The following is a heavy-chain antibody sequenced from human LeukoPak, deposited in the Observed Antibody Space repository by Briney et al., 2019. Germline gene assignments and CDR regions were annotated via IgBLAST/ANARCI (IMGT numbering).Heavy chain of an antibody. J-gene: IGHJ3*02. D-gene: IGHD2-2*01. CDR1: GYSFTSYW. CDR3: ARRKIVVVPAAEEAAFDI. Sequence: GESLKISCKGSGYSFTSYWIGWVRRMPGKGLEWMGIIYPGDSDTRYSPSFQGQVTISADKSISTAYLQWSSLKASDTAMYYCARRKIVVVPAAEEAAFDIWGQGTMVTVSS. V-gene: IGHV5-51*01. CDR2: IYPGDSDT.